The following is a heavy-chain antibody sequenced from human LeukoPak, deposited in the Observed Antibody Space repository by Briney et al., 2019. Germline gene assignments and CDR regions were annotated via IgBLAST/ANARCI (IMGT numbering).Heavy chain of an antibody. Sequence: GGTLRLSCAASGFTFSSYGMSWVRQAPGKGLEWVSAISGSGGSTYYADSVKGRFTISKDNAKNTLYLQMNSLRAEDTAVYYCARVRIAIAARPAYFDYWGQGTLVTVSS. D-gene: IGHD6-6*01. V-gene: IGHV3-23*01. CDR3: ARVRIAIAARPAYFDY. CDR2: ISGSGGST. CDR1: GFTFSSYG. J-gene: IGHJ4*02.